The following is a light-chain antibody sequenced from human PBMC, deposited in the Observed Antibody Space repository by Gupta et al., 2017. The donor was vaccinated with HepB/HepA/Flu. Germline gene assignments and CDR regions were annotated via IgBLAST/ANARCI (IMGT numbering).Light chain of an antibody. J-gene: IGKJ1*01. V-gene: IGKV3-20*01. CDR3: QQYGSSPPGT. CDR1: QSISSIY. CDR2: GAS. Sequence: EIVLTKSPGPLPLSPGERATLSFRASQSISSIYLAWYQQKPGQAPRLLIDGASSRATGIPDRFSGSGSGTDFTLTISRLEPEDFAVYYCQQYGSSPPGTFGQGTKVEIK.